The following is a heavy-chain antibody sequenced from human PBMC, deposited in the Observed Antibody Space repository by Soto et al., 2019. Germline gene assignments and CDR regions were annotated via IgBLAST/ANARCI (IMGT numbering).Heavy chain of an antibody. CDR3: ATPLFIAAAGTGFDAFDI. CDR1: GGSISSGDYY. CDR2: IYYSGST. Sequence: SETLSLTCTVSGGSISSGDYYWSWIRQPPGKGLEWIGYIYYSGSTYYNPSLKSRVTISVDTSKNQFSLKLSSVTAADTAVYYCATPLFIAAAGTGFDAFDIWGQGTMVTVSS. J-gene: IGHJ3*02. V-gene: IGHV4-30-4*01. D-gene: IGHD6-13*01.